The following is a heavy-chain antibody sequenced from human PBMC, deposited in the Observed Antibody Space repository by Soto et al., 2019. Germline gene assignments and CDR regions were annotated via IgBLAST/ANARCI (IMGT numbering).Heavy chain of an antibody. J-gene: IGHJ6*02. V-gene: IGHV3-64*01. CDR3: AFLPYYDILTGYYTHLIAYGMDV. D-gene: IGHD3-9*01. CDR1: GITFRSYS. CDR2: ISSNWGST. Sequence: GGSLRLSCSTTGITFRSYSMHRARPASGRGPEKFSSISSNWGSTYYANSVKGRFTISRDNSKNSLYLQMGSLRAEDMAVYYCAFLPYYDILTGYYTHLIAYGMDVLCQETTLTISS.